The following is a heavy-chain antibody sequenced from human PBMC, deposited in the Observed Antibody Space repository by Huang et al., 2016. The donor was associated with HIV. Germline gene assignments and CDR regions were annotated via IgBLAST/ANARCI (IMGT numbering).Heavy chain of an antibody. CDR1: GYTFSSYY. V-gene: IGHV1-46*01. CDR2: INPSGGAA. J-gene: IGHJ4*02. Sequence: QMQLVQSGAEVRKPGASVNFSCKASGYTFSSYYIHWVRQAPGQGLEWMGQINPSGGAARFERNFKGRISMTRETSTRTVYMNLDSLRSEDTAIYFCARDRDITISGVSLDYWGQGTLVTVSS. D-gene: IGHD3-3*01. CDR3: ARDRDITISGVSLDY.